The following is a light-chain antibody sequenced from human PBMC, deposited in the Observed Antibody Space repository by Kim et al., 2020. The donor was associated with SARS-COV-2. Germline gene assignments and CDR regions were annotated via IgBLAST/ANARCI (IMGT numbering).Light chain of an antibody. CDR3: QAWDSSTVV. V-gene: IGLV3-1*01. J-gene: IGLJ2*01. CDR1: NLGDKY. Sequence: SYELTQPPSVSVSPGQTASITCSGDNLGDKYACWYQQKPGQSPALVIYQDTKRPSGIPERFSGSNSGNTATLTISGTQAMDEADYYCQAWDSSTVVFGGGTQLTVL. CDR2: QDT.